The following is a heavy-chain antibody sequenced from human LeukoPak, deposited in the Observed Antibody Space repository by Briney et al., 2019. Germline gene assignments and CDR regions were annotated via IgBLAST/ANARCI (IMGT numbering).Heavy chain of an antibody. Sequence: GGSLRLSCTASGFTFSSYSMTWVRQAPGKGLEWVSVISGGGTNTHYADSVRGRFTVSRDNTKNALYLQMNSLGVEDTAIFYCARKASSGWFPLDYWGQGALVTVSS. CDR1: GFTFSSYS. CDR3: ARKASSGWFPLDY. D-gene: IGHD6-19*01. V-gene: IGHV3-23*03. CDR2: ISGGGTNT. J-gene: IGHJ4*02.